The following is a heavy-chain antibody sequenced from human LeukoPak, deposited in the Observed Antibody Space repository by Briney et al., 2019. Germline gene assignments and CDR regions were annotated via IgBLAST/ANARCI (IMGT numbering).Heavy chain of an antibody. CDR3: AKPYGSGSYYKGGHFDY. D-gene: IGHD3-10*01. CDR1: GFTFSRYA. J-gene: IGHJ4*02. V-gene: IGHV3-23*01. CDR2: ISRSGGST. Sequence: GGSLRLSCAASGFTFSRYAMSWVRQAPGKGLEWVSGISRSGGSTYYADSVKGRFTISRDNSKNTLYLQMNSLRAEDTAVYYCAKPYGSGSYYKGGHFDYWGQGTLVTVSS.